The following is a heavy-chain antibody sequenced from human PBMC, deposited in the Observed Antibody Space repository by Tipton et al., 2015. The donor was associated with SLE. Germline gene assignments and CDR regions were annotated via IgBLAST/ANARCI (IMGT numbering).Heavy chain of an antibody. Sequence: TLSLTCAVSKYYISSGYYWGWIRQPPGKGLEWIGSIYHSGNTYYNPSLKSRVAISVDTSKNQFSLSLGSVTAADTAVYYCARTSSGWYYFDYWGQGTLVTVSS. D-gene: IGHD6-19*01. CDR1: KYYISSGYY. V-gene: IGHV4-38-2*01. CDR2: IYHSGNT. CDR3: ARTSSGWYYFDY. J-gene: IGHJ4*02.